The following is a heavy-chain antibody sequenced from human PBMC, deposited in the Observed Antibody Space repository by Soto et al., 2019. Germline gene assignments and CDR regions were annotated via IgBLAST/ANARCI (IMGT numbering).Heavy chain of an antibody. CDR1: GYTFTSYA. D-gene: IGHD5-18*01. Sequence: QVQLVQSGAEVKKPGASVKVSCKASGYTFTSYAMHWVRQAPGQRLEWMGWINAVNGNTKYSQKFQGRVTITRDTSASTAYMELSSLRSEDTAVYYCARGLNGYLHYFDYWGQGTLVTVSS. J-gene: IGHJ4*02. CDR2: INAVNGNT. CDR3: ARGLNGYLHYFDY. V-gene: IGHV1-3*01.